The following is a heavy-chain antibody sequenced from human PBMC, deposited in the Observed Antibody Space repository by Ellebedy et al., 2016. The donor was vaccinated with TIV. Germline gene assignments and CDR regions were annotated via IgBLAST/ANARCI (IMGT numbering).Heavy chain of an antibody. J-gene: IGHJ4*02. V-gene: IGHV3-30*03. CDR1: GFTFSDYY. D-gene: IGHD3-10*01. Sequence: GESLKISCEASGFTFSDYYMSWVRQAPGKGLEWVAVISYDAIKTYYADSVRGRFTISRDNSKNTLYLQMSSLRADDTAVYYCARDQAYGTGAFSGFDLWGQGILVTVSS. CDR2: ISYDAIKT. CDR3: ARDQAYGTGAFSGFDL.